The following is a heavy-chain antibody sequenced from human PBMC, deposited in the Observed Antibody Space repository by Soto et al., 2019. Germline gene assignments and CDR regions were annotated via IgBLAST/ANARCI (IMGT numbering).Heavy chain of an antibody. CDR3: AREGVSSSWYNYYGMDV. V-gene: IGHV4-59*01. CDR2: IYYSGST. CDR1: GGSICSYY. D-gene: IGHD6-13*01. Sequence: PSETLSLTCTVSGGSICSYYWSWIRQPPGKGLEWIGYIYYSGSTNYNPSLKSRVTISVDTSKNQFSLKLSSVTAADTAVYYCAREGVSSSWYNYYGMDVWGQGTTVTVSS. J-gene: IGHJ6*02.